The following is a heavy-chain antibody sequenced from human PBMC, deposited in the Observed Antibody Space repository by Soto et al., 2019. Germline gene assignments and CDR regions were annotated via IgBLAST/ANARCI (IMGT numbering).Heavy chain of an antibody. V-gene: IGHV1-69*13. CDR2: IIPIFGTA. CDR3: ARRDAMVRGAMDYYSYGMDV. Sequence: SVKVSCKASGGTFSSYAISWVPQAPGQGLEWMGGIIPIFGTANYAQKFQGRVTITADASTSTAYMELSSLRSEDTAVYYCARRDAMVRGAMDYYSYGMDVWG. J-gene: IGHJ6*02. CDR1: GGTFSSYA. D-gene: IGHD3-10*01.